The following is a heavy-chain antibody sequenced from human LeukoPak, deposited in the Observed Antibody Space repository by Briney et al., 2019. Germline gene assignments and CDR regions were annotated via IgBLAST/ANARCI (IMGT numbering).Heavy chain of an antibody. J-gene: IGHJ4*02. CDR2: ISGRSTDT. Sequence: GGSLRLSCAASGFTFSDYYMTWVRRAPGKGLEWISHISGRSTDTNYADSVKGRFTISRDNAKDSLYLQMNSLRVEDAAVYYCARDSAGTCSGAGFDPDDFDYWGQRSLVAVSS. D-gene: IGHD2-15*01. CDR1: GFTFSDYY. V-gene: IGHV3-11*06. CDR3: ARDSAGTCSGAGFDPDDFDY.